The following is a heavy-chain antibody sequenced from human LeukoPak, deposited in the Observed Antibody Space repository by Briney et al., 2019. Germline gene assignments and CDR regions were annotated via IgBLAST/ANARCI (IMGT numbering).Heavy chain of an antibody. CDR3: ARDYWNYYFYALDV. Sequence: GGSLRLSCAASGFTFSSYWMSWVRQAPGKGLEWVANIKQDGSVKYYVGSVKGRFTISRDNAENSLYLQMNSLRAEDTAVYFCARDYWNYYFYALDVWGQGTTVTVSS. V-gene: IGHV3-7*04. CDR2: IKQDGSVK. J-gene: IGHJ6*02. CDR1: GFTFSSYW. D-gene: IGHD2-15*01.